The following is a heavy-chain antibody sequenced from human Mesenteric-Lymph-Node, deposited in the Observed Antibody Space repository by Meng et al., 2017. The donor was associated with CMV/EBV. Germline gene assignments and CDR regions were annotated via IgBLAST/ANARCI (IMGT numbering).Heavy chain of an antibody. D-gene: IGHD5-12*01. CDR1: GDTFIRYT. J-gene: IGHJ4*02. Sequence: ASGDTFIRYTFTWVRQAPGQGLEWMGRIIPVIGVAHYAQKFQGRVTITADKSTSTINMELSTLGSDDTAVYYCASSFYDGYKGYSDYWGQGTLVTVSS. V-gene: IGHV1-69*02. CDR3: ASSFYDGYKGYSDY. CDR2: IIPVIGVA.